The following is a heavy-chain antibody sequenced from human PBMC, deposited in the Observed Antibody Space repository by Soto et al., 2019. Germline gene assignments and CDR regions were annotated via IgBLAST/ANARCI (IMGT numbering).Heavy chain of an antibody. CDR3: VTSMVVLSTFDY. J-gene: IGHJ4*02. Sequence: EVQLVESGGGLVRPGGSLRLSCAASGFTFSTCSMNWVRQAPGKGLEWVSYINSISSTIYYADSVKGRFSVSRDNAKNSLYLQMNSLRDEDTAVYYCVTSMVVLSTFDYWGQGTLVIVSS. CDR1: GFTFSTCS. CDR2: INSISSTI. D-gene: IGHD5-18*01. V-gene: IGHV3-48*02.